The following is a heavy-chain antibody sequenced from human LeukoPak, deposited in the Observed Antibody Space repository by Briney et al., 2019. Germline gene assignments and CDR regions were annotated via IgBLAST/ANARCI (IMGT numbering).Heavy chain of an antibody. D-gene: IGHD6-19*01. Sequence: AGGSLRLSCAASGFTFDDYAMHWVRQAPGKGLEWVSGISWNSGSIGYADSVKGRFTISRDNAKNSLYLQMNSLRAEDTALYYCAKDQVGQWLAPGWFDPWGQETLVTVSS. V-gene: IGHV3-9*01. CDR3: AKDQVGQWLAPGWFDP. CDR1: GFTFDDYA. CDR2: ISWNSGSI. J-gene: IGHJ5*02.